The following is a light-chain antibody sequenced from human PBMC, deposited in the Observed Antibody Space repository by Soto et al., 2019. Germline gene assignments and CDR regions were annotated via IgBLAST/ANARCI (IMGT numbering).Light chain of an antibody. Sequence: QSALTQPASVSGSPGQSITIACTGTNRDVGSYNLVSWYQQRPGEAPKLIMSEVRNRPSGISYRFTGSKSGNTASLTISGLQAEDEADYYGGSYATTSTLVFGGGTKVTVL. V-gene: IGLV2-14*01. J-gene: IGLJ3*02. CDR3: GSYATTSTLV. CDR1: NRDVGSYNL. CDR2: EVR.